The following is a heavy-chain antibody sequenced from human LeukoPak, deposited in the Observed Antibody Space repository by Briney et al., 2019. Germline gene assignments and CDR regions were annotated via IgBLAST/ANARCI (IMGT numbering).Heavy chain of an antibody. CDR2: INPSGGST. V-gene: IGHV1-46*01. CDR1: GYTFTSYY. Sequence: GASVKVSCKASGYTFTSYYMHWVRQAPGQGLERMGIINPSGGSTSYAQKFQGRVTMTRDTSTSTVYMELSSLRSEDTAVYYCARAEPSIAAAGTWPDYWGQGTLVTVSS. J-gene: IGHJ4*02. CDR3: ARAEPSIAAAGTWPDY. D-gene: IGHD6-13*01.